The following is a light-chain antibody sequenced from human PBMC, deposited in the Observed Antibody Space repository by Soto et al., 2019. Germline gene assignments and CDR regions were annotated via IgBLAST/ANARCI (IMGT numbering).Light chain of an antibody. J-gene: IGKJ4*02. CDR1: QTISSW. V-gene: IGKV1-5*03. CDR3: QQYDSSST. Sequence: DIQMTQSPSTLSGSVGDRVTITCRASQTISSWLAWYQQKPGKAPRLLIYKASSLESGVPSRFSGSGSGTEFTLTISSLQPDDSATYYCQQYDSSSTFGGGTKVEIK. CDR2: KAS.